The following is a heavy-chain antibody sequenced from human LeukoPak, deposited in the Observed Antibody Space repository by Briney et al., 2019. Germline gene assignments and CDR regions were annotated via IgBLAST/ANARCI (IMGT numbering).Heavy chain of an antibody. V-gene: IGHV3-23*01. D-gene: IGHD3-22*01. CDR3: APSRWYYDSSGYYYPTDY. J-gene: IGHJ4*02. CDR2: ISGSGGST. CDR1: GFTFSSYA. Sequence: PGGSLRLSCAASGFTFSSYAMSWVRQAPGKGLEWVSAISGSGGSTYYADSVKGRFTISRDNSKNTLYLQMNSLIAEDTAVYYCAPSRWYYDSSGYYYPTDYWGQGTLVTVSS.